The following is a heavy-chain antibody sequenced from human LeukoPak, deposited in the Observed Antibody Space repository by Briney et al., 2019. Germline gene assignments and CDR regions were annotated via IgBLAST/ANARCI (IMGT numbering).Heavy chain of an antibody. V-gene: IGHV4-34*01. D-gene: IGHD3-10*01. J-gene: IGHJ4*02. CDR3: ARAPYYYGSGSSDY. Sequence: SETLSLTCAVYGGSFSGYYWSWIRQPPGKGLEWIGEINHSGSTNYNPSLKSRVTMSVDTSKNQFSLKLSSVTAADTAVYYCARAPYYYGSGSSDYWGQGTLVTVSS. CDR2: INHSGST. CDR1: GGSFSGYY.